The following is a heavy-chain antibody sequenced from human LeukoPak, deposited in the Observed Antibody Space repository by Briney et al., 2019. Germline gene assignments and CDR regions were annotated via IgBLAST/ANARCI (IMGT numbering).Heavy chain of an antibody. CDR2: IYHSGST. CDR3: ARFTGSSWNDAFDI. CDR1: GGSISSGGYS. V-gene: IGHV4-30-2*01. J-gene: IGHJ3*02. Sequence: SETLSLTCAVSGGSISSGGYSWSWIRQPPGKGLEWIGYIYHSGSTYYNPSLKSRVTISVDRSKNQFSLKLSSVTAADTAVYYCARFTGSSWNDAFDIWGQGTMVTVSS. D-gene: IGHD6-13*01.